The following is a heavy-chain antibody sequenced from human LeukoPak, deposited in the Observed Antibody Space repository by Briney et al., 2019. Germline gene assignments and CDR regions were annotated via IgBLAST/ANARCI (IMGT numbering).Heavy chain of an antibody. CDR2: IYTSGST. D-gene: IGHD2-15*01. V-gene: IGHV4-4*07. Sequence: PSETLSLTCTVSGGSISSYYWSWIRQPAGKGLEWIGCIYTSGSTNYNPSLKSRVTMSVVTSKNQFSLKLSSVTAADTAVYYCAREPLGYCSGGSCYIDPWGQGTLVTVSS. CDR3: AREPLGYCSGGSCYIDP. J-gene: IGHJ5*02. CDR1: GGSISSYY.